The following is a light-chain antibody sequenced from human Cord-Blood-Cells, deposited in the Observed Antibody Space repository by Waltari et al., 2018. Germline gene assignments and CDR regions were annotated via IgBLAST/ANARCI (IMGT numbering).Light chain of an antibody. CDR3: SSYTSSSTWV. V-gene: IGLV2-14*01. Sequence: QSALTQPASVSGSPGQSIPISCTGTSSDVGGYTYVSWYQQHPGKAPKLMIYDVSKRPSGVSNRFSGSKSGNTASLTISGLKADDEADYYCSSYTSSSTWVFGGGTKLTVL. J-gene: IGLJ3*02. CDR1: SSDVGGYTY. CDR2: DVS.